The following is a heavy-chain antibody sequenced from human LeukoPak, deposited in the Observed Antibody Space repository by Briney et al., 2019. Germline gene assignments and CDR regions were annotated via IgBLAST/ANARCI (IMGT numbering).Heavy chain of an antibody. Sequence: GGSLRLSCAASGFSVMTNYMSWVRQVSGKGLEWVSVIYSGGSGGNIFYADSVKGRFTISRDNSKNTLYLQMNSLRAEDTAVYYCAKDPGIAVAGKFTPPWGQGTLVTVSS. D-gene: IGHD6-19*01. CDR2: IYSGGSGGNI. CDR1: GFSVMTNY. CDR3: AKDPGIAVAGKFTPP. J-gene: IGHJ5*02. V-gene: IGHV3-53*01.